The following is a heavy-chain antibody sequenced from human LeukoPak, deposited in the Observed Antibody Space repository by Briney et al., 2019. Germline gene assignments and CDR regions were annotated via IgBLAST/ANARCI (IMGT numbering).Heavy chain of an antibody. CDR3: ARGLSGYYDFWSGYYFYYYYYMDV. CDR2: IYYSGST. J-gene: IGHJ6*03. V-gene: IGHV4-59*11. D-gene: IGHD3-3*01. Sequence: SETLSLTCTVPGGSISSHYWSWIRQPPGKGLEWIGYIYYSGSTNYNPSLKSRVTISVDTSKNQFSLKLSSVTAADTAVYYCARGLSGYYDFWSGYYFYYYYYMDVWGKGTTVTVSS. CDR1: GGSISSHY.